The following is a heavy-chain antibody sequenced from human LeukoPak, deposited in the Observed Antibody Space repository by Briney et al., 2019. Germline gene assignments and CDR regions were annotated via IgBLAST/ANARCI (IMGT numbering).Heavy chain of an antibody. CDR3: ARDRESYRTGGSCYSTGDY. CDR2: ISSSSSYI. J-gene: IGHJ4*02. Sequence: GGSLRLSCAASGFTFSSYSMNWVRQAPGKGLKWVSSISSSSSYIYYADSVKGRFTMSRDNAKNSLYLQMNSLRAEDTAVYYCARDRESYRTGGSCYSTGDYWGQGTLVTVYS. V-gene: IGHV3-21*01. D-gene: IGHD2-15*01. CDR1: GFTFSSYS.